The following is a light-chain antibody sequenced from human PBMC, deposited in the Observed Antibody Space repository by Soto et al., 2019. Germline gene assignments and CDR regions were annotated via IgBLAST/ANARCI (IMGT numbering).Light chain of an antibody. Sequence: EIVLTQSPGTLSLSPGERATLSCRASQSTRSNYVAWYQQKPGQGPRLLIYGASSRATGIPDRFSGSGSGTDFTLIISRLEPEDFAMYYCQQYGSSPRTFGQGTKVEIK. CDR1: QSTRSNY. CDR3: QQYGSSPRT. CDR2: GAS. J-gene: IGKJ1*01. V-gene: IGKV3-20*01.